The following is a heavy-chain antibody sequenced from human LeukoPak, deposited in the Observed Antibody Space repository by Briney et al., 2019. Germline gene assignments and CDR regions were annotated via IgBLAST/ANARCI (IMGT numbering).Heavy chain of an antibody. J-gene: IGHJ4*02. Sequence: GGSLRLSCAASGFTFSDYYMSWIRQAPGKGLEWLSYISSSGNTIFYADSVKGRFTISRDNAKNSLYLQMNSLRAEDTAVYYCARVTSDYDFWSGVYPFDYWGQGTLVTVSS. CDR3: ARVTSDYDFWSGVYPFDY. CDR1: GFTFSDYY. D-gene: IGHD3-3*01. V-gene: IGHV3-11*04. CDR2: ISSSGNTI.